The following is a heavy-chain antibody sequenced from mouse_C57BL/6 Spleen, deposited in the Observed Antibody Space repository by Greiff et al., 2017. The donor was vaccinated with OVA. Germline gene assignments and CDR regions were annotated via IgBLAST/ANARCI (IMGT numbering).Heavy chain of an antibody. D-gene: IGHD3-1*01. CDR1: GYTFTTYW. Sequence: QVQLQQSGAELAKPGASVKLSCKASGYTFTTYWLHWVEQRPGQGLEWIGYINPSSDYTKYDQKFKDKATLTADKSSSTAYMQLSSLTYEDSAVYYCATGGGYYFDYWGQGTTLTVSS. V-gene: IGHV1-7*01. CDR2: INPSSDYT. CDR3: ATGGGYYFDY. J-gene: IGHJ2*01.